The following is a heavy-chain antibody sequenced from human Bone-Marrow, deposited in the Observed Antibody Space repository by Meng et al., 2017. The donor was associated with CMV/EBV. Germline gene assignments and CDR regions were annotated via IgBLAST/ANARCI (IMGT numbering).Heavy chain of an antibody. J-gene: IGHJ4*02. D-gene: IGHD1-7*01. CDR2: IDWDDDK. Sequence: SGPTLVKPTQTLTLTCTFSGFSLSTSGMRVSWIRQPPGKALERLARIDWDDDKFYSTSLKTRLTISKDTSKNQVVLTMTNMDPVDTATYYCARLGGTGTHFDYWGQGTLVTVSS. CDR3: ARLGGTGTHFDY. CDR1: GFSLSTSGMR. V-gene: IGHV2-70D*14.